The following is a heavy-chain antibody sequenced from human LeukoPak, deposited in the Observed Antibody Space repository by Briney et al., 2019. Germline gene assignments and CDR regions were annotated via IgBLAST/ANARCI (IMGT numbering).Heavy chain of an antibody. V-gene: IGHV1-69*01. CDR3: AREGGSGSYVDY. D-gene: IGHD3-10*01. Sequence: SVKVSCKASGGTFSSYAISWVRQAPGQGLEWMGGIIPIFGTANYAQKFQGRVTITADGSTSTAYMELSSLRSEDTAVYYCAREGGSGSYVDYWGQGTLVTVSS. J-gene: IGHJ4*02. CDR1: GGTFSSYA. CDR2: IIPIFGTA.